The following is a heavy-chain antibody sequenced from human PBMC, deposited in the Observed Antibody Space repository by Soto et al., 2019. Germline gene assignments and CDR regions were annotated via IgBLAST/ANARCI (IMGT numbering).Heavy chain of an antibody. J-gene: IGHJ4*02. CDR2: TYYRSKWFN. Sequence: SHTLSLPCAVSGYSVSSNSAALNFIRQSPSSGLDWLGRTYYRSKWFNEYAESVKSRITINVDTSKNQFSLRLNSVTPEDTAMYYCARLGSGSEYWGQGTLVTVS. CDR3: ARLGSGSEY. V-gene: IGHV6-1*01. CDR1: GYSVSSNSAA. D-gene: IGHD3-10*01.